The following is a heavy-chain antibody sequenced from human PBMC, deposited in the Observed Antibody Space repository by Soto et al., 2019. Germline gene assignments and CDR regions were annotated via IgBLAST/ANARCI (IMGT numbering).Heavy chain of an antibody. CDR2: ISYDGSNK. Sequence: GGSLRLSCAASGFTFSSYAMHWVRQAPGKGLEWVAVISYDGSNKYYADSVKGRFTISRDNSKNTLYLQMNSLRAEDTAVYYCARAPETYYYDSSGYYYVYWGQGTMVTVAS. CDR3: ARAPETYYYDSSGYYYVY. D-gene: IGHD3-22*01. V-gene: IGHV3-30-3*01. J-gene: IGHJ4*02. CDR1: GFTFSSYA.